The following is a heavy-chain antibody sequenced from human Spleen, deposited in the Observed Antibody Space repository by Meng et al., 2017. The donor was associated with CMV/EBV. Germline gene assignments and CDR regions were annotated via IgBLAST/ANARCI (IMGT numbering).Heavy chain of an antibody. Sequence: GESLKISCAASGFTFSYYYMSWIRQAPGKGLEWVSYTSSSGTTIYYADSAKGRFTISRDNDKNSLYLQMNSLRVEDTAVYYCAREGVGTQTDVFDIWGQGTMVTVSS. CDR2: TSSSGTTI. CDR3: AREGVGTQTDVFDI. CDR1: GFTFSYYY. D-gene: IGHD4-23*01. J-gene: IGHJ3*02. V-gene: IGHV3-11*04.